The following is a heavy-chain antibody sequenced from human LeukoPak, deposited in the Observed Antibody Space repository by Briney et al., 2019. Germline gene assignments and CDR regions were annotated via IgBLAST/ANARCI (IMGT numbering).Heavy chain of an antibody. D-gene: IGHD1-26*01. J-gene: IGHJ4*02. CDR1: GGSISSHY. CDR2: IHYSGST. V-gene: IGHV4-59*11. Sequence: SETLSLTCTVSGGSISSHYWSWIRQPPGKGLEWIGYIHYSGSTTYNPSLKSRVTISVDTSKNQFSLKLSSVTAADTAVYYCARYDGSLITGYFDYWGQGTLVTVSS. CDR3: ARYDGSLITGYFDY.